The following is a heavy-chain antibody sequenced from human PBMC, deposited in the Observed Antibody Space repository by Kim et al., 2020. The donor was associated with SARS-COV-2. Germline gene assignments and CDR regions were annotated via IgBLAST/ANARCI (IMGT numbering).Heavy chain of an antibody. Sequence: ASVKVSCRASGYIFTGYFIHWVRQGPGQGLEWMGWMNPNTGDTYSARDFQGRVAMTRDMSITTAYFALTRLTSDDTGVYFCARVRDYGDDGTVIDYWGQGTLVTVSS. V-gene: IGHV1-2*02. CDR3: ARVRDYGDDGTVIDY. J-gene: IGHJ4*02. CDR2: MNPNTGDT. CDR1: GYIFTGYF. D-gene: IGHD4-17*01.